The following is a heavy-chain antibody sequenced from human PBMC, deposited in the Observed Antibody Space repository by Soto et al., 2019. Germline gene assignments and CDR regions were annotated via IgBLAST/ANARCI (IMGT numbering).Heavy chain of an antibody. CDR3: ARDPTAVAGYYFDY. Sequence: GGTLRLSCAASGFTFSSYAMLWVRQAPGKGLEWVAVISYDGSTKYYADSVKGRFTISRDNSKNTLYLQMNSLRAEDTAVYYCARDPTAVAGYYFDYWGQGTLVTVSS. CDR1: GFTFSSYA. J-gene: IGHJ4*02. V-gene: IGHV3-30-3*01. D-gene: IGHD6-19*01. CDR2: ISYDGSTK.